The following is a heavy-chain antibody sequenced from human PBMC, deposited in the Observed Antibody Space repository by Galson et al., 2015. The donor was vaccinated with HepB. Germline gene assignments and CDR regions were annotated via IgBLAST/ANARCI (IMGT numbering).Heavy chain of an antibody. D-gene: IGHD6-19*01. CDR2: ISYGGTKK. J-gene: IGHJ6*02. CDR3: AKDLVAGILNPYYYYGMDV. V-gene: IGHV3-30*18. Sequence: SLRLSCAASGFYFSSFGMHWVRQAPGKGLEWVAVISYGGTKKYHADSVKGRFTISRDNSKNTLDLQMNSLRAEDTAVYYCAKDLVAGILNPYYYYGMDVWGQGTTVTVSS. CDR1: GFYFSSFG.